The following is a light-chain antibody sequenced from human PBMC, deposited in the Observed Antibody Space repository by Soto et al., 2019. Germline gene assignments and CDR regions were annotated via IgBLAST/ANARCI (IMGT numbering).Light chain of an antibody. CDR3: QQYGSSPWT. J-gene: IGKJ1*01. CDR1: QSVSSSY. CDR2: AAS. Sequence: LVWALTQDTLYLSTGETATLACMASQSVSSSYLVWHQQKPGQAPRLLIYAASRRATGIPDRYSGSGSGTDFTLTISRLEPEDFAVYYCQQYGSSPWTFGQGTKVDI. V-gene: IGKV3-20*01.